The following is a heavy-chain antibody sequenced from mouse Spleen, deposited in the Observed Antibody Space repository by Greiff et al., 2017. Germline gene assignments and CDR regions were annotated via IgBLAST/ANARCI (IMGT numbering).Heavy chain of an antibody. CDR2: ISSGGSYT. CDR3: ARIYGYERGYFDY. CDR1: GFTFSSYA. Sequence: EVMLVESGGGLVKPGGSLKFSCAASGFTFSSYAMSWVRQTPEKRLEWVATISSGGSYTYYPDSVKGRFTISRDNAKNTLYLQMSSLRSEDTAMYYCARIYGYERGYFDYWGQGTTLTVSS. J-gene: IGHJ2*01. V-gene: IGHV5-9-1*01. D-gene: IGHD2-2*01.